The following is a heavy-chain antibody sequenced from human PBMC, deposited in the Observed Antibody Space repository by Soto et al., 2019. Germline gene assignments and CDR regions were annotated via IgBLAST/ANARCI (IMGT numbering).Heavy chain of an antibody. Sequence: SETLSLTCPVSGGYISSSSYYWGWIRQPPGKGLEWIGSIYYSGSTYYNPSLKSRVTISVDTSKNQFSLKLSSVTAADTAVYYCARLSGVDIVATTPQYYFDYWGQGTLVTVSS. CDR2: IYYSGST. CDR1: GGYISSSSYY. CDR3: ARLSGVDIVATTPQYYFDY. V-gene: IGHV4-39*01. J-gene: IGHJ4*02. D-gene: IGHD5-12*01.